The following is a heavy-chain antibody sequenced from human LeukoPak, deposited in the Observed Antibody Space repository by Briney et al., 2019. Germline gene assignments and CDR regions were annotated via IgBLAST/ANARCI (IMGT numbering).Heavy chain of an antibody. Sequence: GGSLRLSCAASGFTFSSYAMGWVPQAPGKGLGWVSAISGSGGSTYYADSVKGRFTISRDNSKNTLYLQMNSLRAEDTAVYYCAKDSYCSGGSCYRYYYYGMDVWGQGTTVTVSS. CDR2: ISGSGGST. D-gene: IGHD2-15*01. CDR3: AKDSYCSGGSCYRYYYYGMDV. V-gene: IGHV3-23*01. J-gene: IGHJ6*02. CDR1: GFTFSSYA.